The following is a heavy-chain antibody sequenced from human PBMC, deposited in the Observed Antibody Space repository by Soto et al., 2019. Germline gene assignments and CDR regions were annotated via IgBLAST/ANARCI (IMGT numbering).Heavy chain of an antibody. D-gene: IGHD3-16*02. CDR2: ISYDGSNK. V-gene: IGHV3-30*18. Sequence: GGSLRLSCAASGFTFSSYGMHWVRQAPGKGLEWVAVISYDGSNKYYADSVKGRFTISRDNSKNTLYLQMNSLRAEDTAVYYCAKDRHDYVWGSYRPPYYYYGMDVWGQGTTVTVSS. CDR3: AKDRHDYVWGSYRPPYYYYGMDV. J-gene: IGHJ6*02. CDR1: GFTFSSYG.